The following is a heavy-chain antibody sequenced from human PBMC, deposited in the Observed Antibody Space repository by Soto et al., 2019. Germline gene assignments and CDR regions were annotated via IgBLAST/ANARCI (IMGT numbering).Heavy chain of an antibody. CDR2: IIPIFGTA. Sequence: SVKVSCKASGGTFSSYAISWVRQAPGQGLEWMGGIIPIFGTANYAQKFQGRVTITADESTSTAYMELSSLRSEDTAVYYCAREGPTPNWFDPWGQGTLVTVSS. CDR3: AREGPTPNWFDP. CDR1: GGTFSSYA. V-gene: IGHV1-69*13. D-gene: IGHD4-4*01. J-gene: IGHJ5*02.